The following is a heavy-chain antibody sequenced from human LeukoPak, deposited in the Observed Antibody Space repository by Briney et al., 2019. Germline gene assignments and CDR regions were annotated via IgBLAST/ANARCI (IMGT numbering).Heavy chain of an antibody. V-gene: IGHV1-69*04. J-gene: IGHJ6*02. Sequence: SVKVSCKASGYTFTGYYIHWVRQAPGQGHEWMGRIIPILGIANYAQKFQGRVTITADKSTSTAYMELSSLRSEDTAVYYCARAKSGYSYGYVYYYGMDVWGQGTTVTVSS. CDR3: ARAKSGYSYGYVYYYGMDV. CDR1: GYTFTGYY. CDR2: IIPILGIA. D-gene: IGHD5-18*01.